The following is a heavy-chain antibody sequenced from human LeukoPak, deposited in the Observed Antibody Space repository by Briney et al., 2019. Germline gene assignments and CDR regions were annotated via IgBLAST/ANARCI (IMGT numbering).Heavy chain of an antibody. D-gene: IGHD2-2*01. V-gene: IGHV1-24*01. CDR3: ATGPYCSSTSCYDGDY. CDR2: FDPEDGET. Sequence: ASVKVSCKVSGYTLTELSMHWVRQAPGKGLEWMGGFDPEDGETIYAQKFQGRVTMTEDTSTDTAYMELSSLRSEDTAVYYCATGPYCSSTSCYDGDYWGQGTLVTVFS. CDR1: GYTLTELS. J-gene: IGHJ4*02.